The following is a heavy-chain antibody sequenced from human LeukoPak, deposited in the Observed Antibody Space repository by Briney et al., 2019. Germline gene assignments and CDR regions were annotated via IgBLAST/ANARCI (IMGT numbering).Heavy chain of an antibody. CDR1: ELTFGGYC. CDR3: ARSNDFDI. CDR2: IKQDGSEK. V-gene: IGHV3-7*05. Sequence: GGSFTLDCAAAELTFGGYCMSWVRQAPGKGLEWVANIKQDGSEKYYVDSVKGRFTLSRDNAKNSLYLQMNSLRAEDTAVYYCARSNDFDIWGQGTIVTVSS. J-gene: IGHJ3*02.